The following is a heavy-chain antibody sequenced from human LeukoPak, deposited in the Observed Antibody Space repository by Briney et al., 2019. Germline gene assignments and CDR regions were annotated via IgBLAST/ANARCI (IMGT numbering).Heavy chain of an antibody. CDR1: GSRFTSYW. Sequence: GAALKISCKGSGSRFTSYWIGWGRRMPGKGLGWMGIIYPGDSDTRYSPSFQGQVTISADKSISTAYLQWSSLKASDTAMYYCARLDGYCSSTSCRLGDYWGQGTLVTVSS. V-gene: IGHV5-51*01. CDR2: IYPGDSDT. D-gene: IGHD2-2*03. J-gene: IGHJ4*02. CDR3: ARLDGYCSSTSCRLGDY.